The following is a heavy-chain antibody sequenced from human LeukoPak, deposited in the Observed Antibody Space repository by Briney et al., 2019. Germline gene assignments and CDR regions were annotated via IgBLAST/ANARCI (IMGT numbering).Heavy chain of an antibody. D-gene: IGHD2-8*02. J-gene: IGHJ5*02. Sequence: GGSLRLSCAASGFTVSSNYMSWVRQAPGKGLEWVSVIYSGGSTYYADSVKGRFTISRGNSKNTLYLQMNSLRAEDTAVYYCARELTDPTHGDWFDPWGQGTLVTVSS. CDR1: GFTVSSNY. CDR2: IYSGGST. V-gene: IGHV3-66*01. CDR3: ARELTDPTHGDWFDP.